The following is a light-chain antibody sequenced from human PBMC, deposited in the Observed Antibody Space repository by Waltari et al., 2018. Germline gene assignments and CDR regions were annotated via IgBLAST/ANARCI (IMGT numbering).Light chain of an antibody. CDR1: QGISTF. Sequence: DILLTQSPSFLSASIGDRVTITCRASQGISTFLDWYQQNPGKAPKILIYASSTLQSGVPSRFSGSGSGTEFALTISSLQPEDSATYCCQQLNTYPRSFGPGTKVDIK. CDR2: ASS. J-gene: IGKJ3*01. V-gene: IGKV1-9*01. CDR3: QQLNTYPRS.